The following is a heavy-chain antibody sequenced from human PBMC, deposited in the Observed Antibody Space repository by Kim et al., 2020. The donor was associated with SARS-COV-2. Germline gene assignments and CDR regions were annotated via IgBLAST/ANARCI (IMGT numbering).Heavy chain of an antibody. J-gene: IGHJ4*02. Sequence: NYAQKFQGRVTITADESTRTAYMGLSSLRSEDTAMYYCARDKDGSGTFDYWGQGTLVTVSS. CDR3: ARDKDGSGTFDY. D-gene: IGHD3-10*01. V-gene: IGHV1-69*01.